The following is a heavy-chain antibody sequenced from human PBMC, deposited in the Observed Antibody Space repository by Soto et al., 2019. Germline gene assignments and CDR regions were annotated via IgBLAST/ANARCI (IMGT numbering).Heavy chain of an antibody. Sequence: QVQLQESGPGLVKPSQTLSLTCTVSGGSISSGGYYWSWIRQHPGKGLEWIGYIYYSGSTYYHSSLKSRVTISVDTSKNQFSLKLSSVTAADPAVYYCARAYGSGYMDVWGQGTTVTVSS. CDR1: GGSISSGGYY. D-gene: IGHD3-10*01. CDR3: ARAYGSGYMDV. V-gene: IGHV4-31*03. CDR2: IYYSGST. J-gene: IGHJ6*02.